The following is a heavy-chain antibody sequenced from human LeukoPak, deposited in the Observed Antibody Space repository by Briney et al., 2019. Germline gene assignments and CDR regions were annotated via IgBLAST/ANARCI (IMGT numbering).Heavy chain of an antibody. D-gene: IGHD3-22*01. V-gene: IGHV1-8*03. CDR1: GYTFTSYD. Sequence: ASVKVSCKASGYTFTSYDINWVRQATGQGLEWMGWMNPNSGNTGYAQKFQGRVTITRNTSISTAYMELSSLRSEDTAVYYCARDSYYDSNWFDPWGQGTLVTVSA. J-gene: IGHJ5*02. CDR3: ARDSYYDSNWFDP. CDR2: MNPNSGNT.